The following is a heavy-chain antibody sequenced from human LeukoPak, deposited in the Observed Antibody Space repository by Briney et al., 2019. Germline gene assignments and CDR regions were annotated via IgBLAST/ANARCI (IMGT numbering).Heavy chain of an antibody. V-gene: IGHV1-8*01. CDR1: GYTFTSYD. CDR3: ARGYFDWLLPPSFDY. J-gene: IGHJ4*02. Sequence: ASVKVSCKASGYTFTSYDINWVRQATGQGLEWMGWMNPNSGTTGYAQKFQGRVTMTRNTSISTAYMELSSLRSEDTAVYYCARGYFDWLLPPSFDYWGQGTLVTVSS. CDR2: MNPNSGTT. D-gene: IGHD3-9*01.